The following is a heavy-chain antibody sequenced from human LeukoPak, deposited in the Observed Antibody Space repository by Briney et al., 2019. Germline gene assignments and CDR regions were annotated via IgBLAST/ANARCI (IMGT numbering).Heavy chain of an antibody. J-gene: IGHJ6*02. CDR2: ISGSGGST. Sequence: GGSLRLSCAASGFTFSNYAMSWVRQAPGKGLEWVSAISGSGGSTYYADSVKGRFTISRDNSKNTLYLQMNSLRAEDTAVYYCAKGFGVTMIFDYYGMDVWGQGTTVTVSS. D-gene: IGHD3-22*01. V-gene: IGHV3-23*01. CDR3: AKGFGVTMIFDYYGMDV. CDR1: GFTFSNYA.